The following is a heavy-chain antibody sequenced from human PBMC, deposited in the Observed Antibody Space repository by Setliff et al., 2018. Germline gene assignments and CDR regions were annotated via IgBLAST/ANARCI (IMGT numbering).Heavy chain of an antibody. CDR2: TNWNGDDI. J-gene: IGHJ4*02. D-gene: IGHD2-21*01. V-gene: IGHV3-20*04. CDR1: GFTFRDYG. Sequence: PGGSLRLSCAASGFTFRDYGMNWVRQVPGKGLEWVSGTNWNGDDISYADSVRGRFTISRVTFTRDTFAETAYMELRSLTSDDMAVYYCARGYCDGIGCPAPLYYFDSWGQGTLVTVSS. CDR3: AVYYCARGYCDGIGCPAPLYYFDS.